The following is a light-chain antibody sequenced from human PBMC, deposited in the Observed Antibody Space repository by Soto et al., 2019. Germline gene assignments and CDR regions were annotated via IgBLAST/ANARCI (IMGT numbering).Light chain of an antibody. Sequence: QSALTQPASVSGSPGQSITISCSGTSSDVGGYNSVSWYQQHPGKAPKLMIFDVSNRPSGVSNRFSGSKSGNTASLTISGLQAEDEADYSCTSYTSSNTVVFGGGTKLTVL. V-gene: IGLV2-14*01. J-gene: IGLJ3*02. CDR3: TSYTSSNTVV. CDR2: DVS. CDR1: SSDVGGYNS.